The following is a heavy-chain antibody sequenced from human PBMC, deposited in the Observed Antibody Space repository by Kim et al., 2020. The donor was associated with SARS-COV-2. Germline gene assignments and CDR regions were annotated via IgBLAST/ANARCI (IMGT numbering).Heavy chain of an antibody. CDR2: IYYSGST. Sequence: SETLSLTCTVSGGSISSSSYYWGWIRQPPGKGLEWIGSIYYSGSTYYNPSLKSRVTISVDTSKNQFSLKLSSVTAADTAVYYCARHGSGYDFMTPFDYWGQGTLVTVSS. J-gene: IGHJ4*02. CDR1: GGSISSSSYY. CDR3: ARHGSGYDFMTPFDY. D-gene: IGHD5-12*01. V-gene: IGHV4-39*01.